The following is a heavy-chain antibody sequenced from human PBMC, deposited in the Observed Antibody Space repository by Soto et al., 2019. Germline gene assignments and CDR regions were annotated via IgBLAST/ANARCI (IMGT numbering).Heavy chain of an antibody. CDR2: ESQGGTAAYMAEGETT. Sequence: SETLSLTCTVSGVSIDNFFWSWIRQPPGKGLEWIGYESQGGTAAYMAEGETTSYNPSLESRATISLDLPKNQFSLKLTSVTAADTAVYYCARDRGGITVSSKPLGEWFDPWGQGTLVTVSS. V-gene: IGHV4-59*01. CDR3: ARDRGGITVSSKPLGEWFDP. J-gene: IGHJ5*02. CDR1: GVSIDNFF. D-gene: IGHD3-16*01.